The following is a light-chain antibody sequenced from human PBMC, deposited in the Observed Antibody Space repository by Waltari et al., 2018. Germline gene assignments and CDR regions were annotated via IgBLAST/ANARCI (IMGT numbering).Light chain of an antibody. CDR1: PSDVGGYNL. CDR3: SSYARSDNSVL. CDR2: EGT. J-gene: IGLJ2*01. V-gene: IGLV2-23*01. Sequence: QSALTQPASVSGSPGQSITISCTGSPSDVGGYNLGSWYRQFPNKAPQLIIYEGTRRPSGVSSRFSASKSGNTASLTISGLQAEDEALYFCSSYARSDNSVLFGGGTQLSVL.